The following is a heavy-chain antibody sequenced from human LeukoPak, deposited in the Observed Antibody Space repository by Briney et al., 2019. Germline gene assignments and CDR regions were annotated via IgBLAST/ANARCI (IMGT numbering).Heavy chain of an antibody. J-gene: IGHJ5*02. CDR2: ISVYNDNT. D-gene: IGHD3-10*01. Sequence: GASVTLSCKASGYTFSSFGISWVRQAPGQGLEWMGWISVYNDNTHFAQKFQGRVTMTADTSTSTAYMELRNLRADDTAMYYCARDRAGPLTALIRGHIKEIPWGQGTLVTVSS. CDR1: GYTFSSFG. V-gene: IGHV1-18*04. CDR3: ARDRAGPLTALIRGHIKEIP.